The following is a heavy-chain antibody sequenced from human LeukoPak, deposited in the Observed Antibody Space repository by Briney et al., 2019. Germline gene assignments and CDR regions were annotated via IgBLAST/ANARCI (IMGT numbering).Heavy chain of an antibody. Sequence: PSETLSLTCTVSGGSISSSSYHWGWIRQPPGKGLEWIGSISYSGSTYYNPSLKSRVAISVDTSKDQFSLRLTSVTAADTAVYYCARGGGSYHRVDYWGQGTLVTVSS. J-gene: IGHJ4*02. D-gene: IGHD2-15*01. CDR3: ARGGGSYHRVDY. CDR2: ISYSGST. V-gene: IGHV4-39*01. CDR1: GGSISSSSYH.